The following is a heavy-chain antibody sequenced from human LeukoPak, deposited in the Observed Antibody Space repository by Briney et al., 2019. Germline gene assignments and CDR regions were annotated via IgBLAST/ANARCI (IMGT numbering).Heavy chain of an antibody. D-gene: IGHD3-10*01. J-gene: IGHJ6*04. CDR1: GYTFTSYY. CDR3: ARDERDTMVQGVAAPYYYGMDV. V-gene: IGHV1-46*01. Sequence: VASVKVSCKASGYTFTSYYMHWVRQAPGQGLEWMGIINPSGGSTSYAQKFQGRVTMTRDTSTSTVYMELSSLRSEDTAVYYCARDERDTMVQGVAAPYYYGMDVWGKGTTVTVSS. CDR2: INPSGGST.